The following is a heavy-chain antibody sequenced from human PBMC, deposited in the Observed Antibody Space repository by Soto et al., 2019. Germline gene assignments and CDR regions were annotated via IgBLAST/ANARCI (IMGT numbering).Heavy chain of an antibody. D-gene: IGHD2-15*01. Sequence: PGESLKISCAASGFNFNNYWMTWVRQAPGKGLEWLANIKQDGSEIYYVDSVRGRFTISRDNAKNSLFLQMNSLRAEDTAVYYCAKIRWYLSSYDIDVWGQGTSVTVSS. V-gene: IGHV3-7*01. CDR1: GFNFNNYW. CDR2: IKQDGSEI. J-gene: IGHJ6*02. CDR3: AKIRWYLSSYDIDV.